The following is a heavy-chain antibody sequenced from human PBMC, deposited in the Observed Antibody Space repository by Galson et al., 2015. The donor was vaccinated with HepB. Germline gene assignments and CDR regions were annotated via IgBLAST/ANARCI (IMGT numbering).Heavy chain of an antibody. CDR2: IKSKTDGGTT. CDR1: GFTFSNAW. D-gene: IGHD2-15*01. V-gene: IGHV3-15*07. CDR3: TTDSGYCSGGSCSIGFDY. Sequence: SLRLSCAASGFTFSNAWMNWVRQAPGKGLEWVGRIKSKTDGGTTDYAAPVKGRFTISRDDSKNTLYLQMNSLKTEDTAVYYCTTDSGYCSGGSCSIGFDYWGQGTLVTVSS. J-gene: IGHJ4*02.